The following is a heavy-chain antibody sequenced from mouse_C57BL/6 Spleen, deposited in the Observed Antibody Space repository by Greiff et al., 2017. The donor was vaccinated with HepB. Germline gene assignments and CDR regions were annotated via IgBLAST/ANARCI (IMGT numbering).Heavy chain of an antibody. CDR3: ARNGYYACDC. CDR1: GYTFTDYY. CDR2: INPNNGGT. J-gene: IGHJ2*01. D-gene: IGHD2-3*01. Sequence: VQLQQSGPELVKPGASVKISCKASGYTFTDYYMNWVKQSHGKSLEWIGDINPNNGGTSYNQKFKGKATLTVDKSSSTAYMELRSLTSEDSAVYYCARNGYYACDCWGQGTTLTVSS. V-gene: IGHV1-26*01.